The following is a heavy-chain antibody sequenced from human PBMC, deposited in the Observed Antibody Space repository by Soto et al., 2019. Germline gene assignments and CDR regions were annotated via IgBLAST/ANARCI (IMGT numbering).Heavy chain of an antibody. CDR1: GFTFTRYS. Sequence: GGSLRLSCAASGFTFTRYSMNWVRQAPGKGLEWVSSVSSTTNYIYYGDSMKGRFTISRDNAKNSLYLEMNSLRAEDTAVYYCARDRVATRGPYYYYYGMDVWGQGTTVTVSS. CDR3: ARDRVATRGPYYYYYGMDV. D-gene: IGHD5-12*01. CDR2: VSSTTNYI. J-gene: IGHJ6*02. V-gene: IGHV3-21*06.